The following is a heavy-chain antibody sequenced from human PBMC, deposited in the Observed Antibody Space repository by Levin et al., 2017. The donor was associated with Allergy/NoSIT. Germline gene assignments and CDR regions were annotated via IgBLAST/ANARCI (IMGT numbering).Heavy chain of an antibody. D-gene: IGHD6-19*01. CDR1: GFTYSNHW. CDR2: IKPDGSGK. Sequence: GESLKISCAGSGFTYSNHWMNWVRQAPGKGLEWVANIKPDGSGKYYVDSVKGRFTISRDNAKNSVYLQMNSLRVEDTAVYYWLGSGSLGWGQGTLVTVSS. J-gene: IGHJ4*02. CDR3: LGSGSLG. V-gene: IGHV3-7*02.